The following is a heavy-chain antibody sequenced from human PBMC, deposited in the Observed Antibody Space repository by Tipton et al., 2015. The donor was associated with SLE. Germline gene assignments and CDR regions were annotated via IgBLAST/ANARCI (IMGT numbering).Heavy chain of an antibody. J-gene: IGHJ3*02. CDR2: IWDDGSYK. CDR1: GFTFSTYV. D-gene: IGHD1-26*01. V-gene: IGHV3-30*18. Sequence: SLRLSCSASGFTFSTYVMHWVRQTPGKGLEWVAVIWDDGSYKYYAESVKGRFTISRDNYNNMLYLQMNSLRAEDTAMYYCAKVGLVGAPDAFDIWGQGTMVTVSS. CDR3: AKVGLVGAPDAFDI.